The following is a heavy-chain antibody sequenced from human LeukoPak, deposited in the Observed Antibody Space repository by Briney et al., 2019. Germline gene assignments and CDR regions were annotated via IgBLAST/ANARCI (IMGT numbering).Heavy chain of an antibody. V-gene: IGHV3-74*01. CDR1: GFTFSSYW. CDR2: INSDARNT. Sequence: PGRSLRLSCAASGFTFSSYWMHWVRQAPGKGLVWVSRINSDARNTNYADSVQGRFTISRDNAKNTLYLQMNSLRVEDTAVYYCASGIGVGDSFDIWGQGTMVTVSS. J-gene: IGHJ3*02. CDR3: ASGIGVGDSFDI. D-gene: IGHD3-3*01.